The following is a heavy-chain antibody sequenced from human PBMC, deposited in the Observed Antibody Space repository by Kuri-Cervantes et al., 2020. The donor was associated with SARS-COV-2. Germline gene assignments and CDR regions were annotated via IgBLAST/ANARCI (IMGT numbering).Heavy chain of an antibody. Sequence: ASVKVSCKASGYTFTGYYMHWVRQAPGQGLEWMGWINPNSGGTNYAQKFEGCVTMTRDTSLSTAYMELSRLRSDDTAVYYCARSGSGYGAGGYYGMDVWGQGTTATVSS. CDR3: ARSGSGYGAGGYYGMDV. V-gene: IGHV1-2*04. D-gene: IGHD5-12*01. CDR2: INPNSGGT. CDR1: GYTFTGYY. J-gene: IGHJ6*02.